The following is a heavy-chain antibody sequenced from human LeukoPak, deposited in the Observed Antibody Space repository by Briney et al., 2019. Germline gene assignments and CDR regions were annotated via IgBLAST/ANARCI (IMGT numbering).Heavy chain of an antibody. Sequence: AASVKVSCKASGYTFTGYYMHWVRQAPGQGLEWMGWINPNSGGTNYAQKFQGRVTMTRDTSISTAYMELSRLRSDDTAVYYCARAPRYCSGGSCFDYWGQGTLVTVSS. V-gene: IGHV1-2*02. CDR2: INPNSGGT. CDR1: GYTFTGYY. J-gene: IGHJ4*02. CDR3: ARAPRYCSGGSCFDY. D-gene: IGHD2-15*01.